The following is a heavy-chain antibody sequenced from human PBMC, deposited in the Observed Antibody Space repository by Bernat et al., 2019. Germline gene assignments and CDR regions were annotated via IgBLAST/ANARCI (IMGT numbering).Heavy chain of an antibody. Sequence: QVQLVQSGAEVKKPGASVKVSCKASGYTFKNHGISWVRQAPGQGLEWMGWISAYNGDTNYAQKFQGRVTMTTETSTSTAYMELRSLTSDDTAVFYCERDPSNSSGRREFFDFWGQGTMVSVSS. V-gene: IGHV1-18*01. CDR2: ISAYNGDT. J-gene: IGHJ3*01. CDR3: ERDPSNSSGRREFFDF. CDR1: GYTFKNHG. D-gene: IGHD6-19*01.